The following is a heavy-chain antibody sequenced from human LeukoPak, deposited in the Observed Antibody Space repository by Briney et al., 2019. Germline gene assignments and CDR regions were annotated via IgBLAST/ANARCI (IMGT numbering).Heavy chain of an antibody. CDR2: IYSGGST. D-gene: IGHD3-3*01. CDR1: GFTVSSNY. Sequence: GGSQRLSCAASGFTVSSNYMSWVRQAPGKGLEWVSVIYSGGSTYYADSVKGRFTISRDNSKNTLYLQMNILRAEDTAVYYCAKDQIFGVSHMDVWGKGTTVTVSS. J-gene: IGHJ6*03. CDR3: AKDQIFGVSHMDV. V-gene: IGHV3-53*05.